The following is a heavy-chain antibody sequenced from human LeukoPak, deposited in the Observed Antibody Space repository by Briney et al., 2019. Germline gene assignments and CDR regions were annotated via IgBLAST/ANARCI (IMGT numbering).Heavy chain of an antibody. CDR1: GFTFSSYG. V-gene: IGHV3-30*02. J-gene: IGHJ4*02. CDR3: AKDQYGSGSYYAPYFDY. D-gene: IGHD3-10*01. Sequence: PGGSLRLSCAASGFTFSSYGMHWVRKAPGKGLEWVAFIRYDGSNKYYADSVKGRFTTSRDNSKNTLYLQMNSLRAEDTAVYYCAKDQYGSGSYYAPYFDYWGPGTLVTVSS. CDR2: IRYDGSNK.